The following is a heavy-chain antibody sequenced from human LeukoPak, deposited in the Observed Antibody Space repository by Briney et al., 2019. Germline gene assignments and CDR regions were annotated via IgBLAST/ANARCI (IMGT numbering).Heavy chain of an antibody. Sequence: SETLSLTCAVYGGSFSGYYWSWIRQPPGKGLEWIGEINHSGSTNYNPSLKSRVTISVDTSKNQFSLKLSSVTAADTAVYYCARAGYYDSNGPPGYGMDVWGQGTTVTVSS. CDR1: GGSFSGYY. CDR3: ARAGYYDSNGPPGYGMDV. V-gene: IGHV4-34*01. CDR2: INHSGST. D-gene: IGHD3-22*01. J-gene: IGHJ6*02.